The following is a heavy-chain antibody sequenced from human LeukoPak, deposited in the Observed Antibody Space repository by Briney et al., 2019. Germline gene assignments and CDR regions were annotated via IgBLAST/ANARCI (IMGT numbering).Heavy chain of an antibody. V-gene: IGHV3-74*01. CDR1: GFTFSNYW. CDR3: VRGAPFDY. Sequence: GGSLRLSCAASGFTFSNYWMHWMRQAPGNGLIWVSRINSDGSSTDSADSVKGRFTISRDNAKNTLYLQMNSLRVEDTAVYYCVRGAPFDYWGQGILVTVSS. J-gene: IGHJ4*02. CDR2: INSDGSST.